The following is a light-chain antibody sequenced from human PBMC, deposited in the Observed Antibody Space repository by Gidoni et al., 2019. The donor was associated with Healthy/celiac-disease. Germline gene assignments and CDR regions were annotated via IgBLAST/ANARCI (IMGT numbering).Light chain of an antibody. J-gene: IGLJ3*02. V-gene: IGLV3-16*01. CDR1: ALPKKY. Sequence: SYELTQPPSVSVSLGQMARITCSGEALPKKYAYWYQQKPGQFPVLVIYKDSERHSGIPERFSGSSSGKIVTLTISGVQAEDEADYYCLSADSSGTWVFGGGTKLTVL. CDR3: LSADSSGTWV. CDR2: KDS.